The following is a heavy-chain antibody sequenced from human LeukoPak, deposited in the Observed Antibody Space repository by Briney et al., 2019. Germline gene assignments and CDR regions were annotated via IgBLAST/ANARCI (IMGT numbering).Heavy chain of an antibody. J-gene: IGHJ4*02. CDR3: AMDSAVALDF. CDR2: TIPIFGTS. CDR1: GGIFINYA. Sequence: SVKVSCKASGGIFINYAFSWVRQAHGQGLEWMGGTIPIFGTSSYAQKFQGRVTITADESTSTAYMELSSLRSEDTAVYYCAMDSAVALDFWGQGTLVTVSS. D-gene: IGHD6-19*01. V-gene: IGHV1-69*01.